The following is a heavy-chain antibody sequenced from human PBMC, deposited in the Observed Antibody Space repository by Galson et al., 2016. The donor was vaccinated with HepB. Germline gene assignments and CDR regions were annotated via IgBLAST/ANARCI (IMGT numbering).Heavy chain of an antibody. CDR2: LRRTSPT. V-gene: IGHV3-23*01. CDR3: AQVGGPPGYNYPAPFDN. CDR1: GFTFSNYA. Sequence: SLRLSCSSSGFTFSNYAMTWARQPPGQRLEWILGLRRTSPTMSAEPSRGRFTVSRDNFRSTLTLQMNSLTAEDTALYYCAQVGGPPGYNYPAPFDNWGQGTLVTVSS. J-gene: IGHJ4*02. D-gene: IGHD5-24*01.